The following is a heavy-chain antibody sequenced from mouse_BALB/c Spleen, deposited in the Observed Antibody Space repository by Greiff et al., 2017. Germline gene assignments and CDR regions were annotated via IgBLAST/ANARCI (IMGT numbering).Heavy chain of an antibody. J-gene: IGHJ4*01. CDR3: ARGSRYGSSPYYAMDY. CDR1: GFTFSSHA. CDR2: ISSGGSYT. D-gene: IGHD1-1*01. Sequence: EVQLVESGGGLVKPGGSLKLSCAASGFTFSSHAMSWVRQSPEKRLEWVAEISSGGSYTYYPDTVTGRFTISRDNAKNTLYLEMSRLRSEDTAMYYCARGSRYGSSPYYAMDYWGQGTSVTVSS. V-gene: IGHV5-9-4*01.